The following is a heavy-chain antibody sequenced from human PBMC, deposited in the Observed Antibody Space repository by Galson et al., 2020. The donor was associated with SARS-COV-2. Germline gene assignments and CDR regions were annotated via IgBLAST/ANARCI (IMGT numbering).Heavy chain of an antibody. CDR3: VGNIVVVPAASYYYYGMDV. J-gene: IGHJ6*02. CDR2: IYYSGST. CDR1: GGSISSSSYY. Sequence: LETLSLTCTVSGGSISSSSYYWGWIRQPPGKGLEWIGSIYYSGSTYYNPSLKSRVTISVDTSKNQFSLKLSSVTAADTAVYYCVGNIVVVPAASYYYYGMDVWGQGTTVTVSS. D-gene: IGHD2-2*01. V-gene: IGHV4-39*01.